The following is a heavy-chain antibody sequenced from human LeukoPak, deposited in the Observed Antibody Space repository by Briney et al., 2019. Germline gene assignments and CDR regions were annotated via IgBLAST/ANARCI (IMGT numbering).Heavy chain of an antibody. V-gene: IGHV3-21*01. CDR3: ARSGYNWNDVIFFDY. D-gene: IGHD1-1*01. J-gene: IGHJ4*02. Sequence: PGGSLRLSCAASGFTFSSYSFNWVRQVPGKGLEWVSSITTTFYTYYTDSVKGRFTISRDNAKNSLYLQMISLRAEDTAVYYCARSGYNWNDVIFFDYWGQGILVTVSS. CDR2: ITTTFYT. CDR1: GFTFSSYS.